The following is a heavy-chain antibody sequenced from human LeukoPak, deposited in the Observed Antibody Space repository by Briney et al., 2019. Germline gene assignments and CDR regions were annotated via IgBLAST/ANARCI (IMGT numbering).Heavy chain of an antibody. Sequence: PSETLSLTCTVSGDSINSLDLWSWVRQPPGKGLEWIGEMYLSGTTHSNPSVKSRVTISIDKSRNQFFLNLSSVTAADTAVYYCAGLVGRYSSGLYYYYFDYWGQGTLVTVSS. V-gene: IGHV4-4*02. CDR2: MYLSGTT. CDR3: AGLVGRYSSGLYYYYFDY. D-gene: IGHD3-22*01. J-gene: IGHJ4*02. CDR1: GDSINSLDL.